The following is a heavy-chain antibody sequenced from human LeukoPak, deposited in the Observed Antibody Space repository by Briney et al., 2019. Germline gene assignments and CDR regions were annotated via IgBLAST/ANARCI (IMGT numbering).Heavy chain of an antibody. CDR3: ARGGRITMIVVVITPFDH. V-gene: IGHV4-38-2*01. CDR1: NYSISSGYY. CDR2: IYQSGST. J-gene: IGHJ4*02. Sequence: SETLSLTCAVSNYSISSGYYWGWIRQPPGKGLEWIGSIYQSGSTYYNPSLKSRVTVSVDTSKNQFSLKLTSVTAADTAVYYCARGGRITMIVVVITPFDHWGQETLVTVSS. D-gene: IGHD3-22*01.